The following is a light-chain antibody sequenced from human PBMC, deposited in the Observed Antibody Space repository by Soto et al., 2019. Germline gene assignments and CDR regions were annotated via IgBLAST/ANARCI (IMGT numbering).Light chain of an antibody. CDR1: SSDVAGSDY. CDR3: SSFARGDNPHVL. Sequence: QSALTQPPSASGSPGQSVTISCTGTSSDVAGSDYVSWYQQHPCQAPKLIIYEVTKRPAGVPDRFSGSKSGNTASLTVSGLQADDESYYYCSSFARGDNPHVLFGGGTKLTVL. J-gene: IGLJ2*01. V-gene: IGLV2-8*01. CDR2: EVT.